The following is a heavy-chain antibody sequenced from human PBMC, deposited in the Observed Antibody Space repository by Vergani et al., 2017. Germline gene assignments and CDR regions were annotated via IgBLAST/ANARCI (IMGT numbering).Heavy chain of an antibody. CDR2: ISFDGTNE. J-gene: IGHJ4*02. V-gene: IGHV3-30-3*01. CDR1: GFALNRHA. D-gene: IGHD2-2*02. CDR3: VRDCGRCAGGSCYTEAWDY. Sequence: QVQLVESGGGVVQPGTSLRLSCVVSGFALNRHAMYWVRQAPGKGLEWVVGISFDGTNEYYPDLVKGRVTISRDIAKNTLYLQVRSLRLEDTGVYHCVRDCGRCAGGSCYTEAWDYWGQGTLVTVSS.